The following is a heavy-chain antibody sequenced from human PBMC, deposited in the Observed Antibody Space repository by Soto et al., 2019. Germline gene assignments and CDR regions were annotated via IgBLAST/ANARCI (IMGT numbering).Heavy chain of an antibody. Sequence: QVQLVQSGAEVKKPGSSVKVSCKASGGTFSSYAISWVRQAPGQGLEWMGGIIPIFATANYAQKFQGRVTITADESTSTAYMELSSLRSEDTAVYYCARDQVATSPYYYYGMDVWGQGTTVTVSS. CDR1: GGTFSSYA. CDR2: IIPIFATA. CDR3: ARDQVATSPYYYYGMDV. V-gene: IGHV1-69*01. J-gene: IGHJ6*02. D-gene: IGHD5-12*01.